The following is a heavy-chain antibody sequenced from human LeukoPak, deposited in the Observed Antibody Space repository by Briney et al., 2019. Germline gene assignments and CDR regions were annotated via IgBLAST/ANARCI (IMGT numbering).Heavy chain of an antibody. D-gene: IGHD4-17*01. CDR2: IWYDGSNK. J-gene: IGHJ6*04. CDR3: GRGLTTVPEILSPPGTGRDV. CDR1: GFTFSSYG. V-gene: IGHV3-33*01. Sequence: GGSLRLSCAASGFTFSSYGMHWVRQAPGKGLEWVAVIWYDGSNKYYADSVKGRFTISRDNSKNTLYLQMNSLRAEDTAVYYWGRGLTTVPEILSPPGTGRDVGAKGPPVTFPS.